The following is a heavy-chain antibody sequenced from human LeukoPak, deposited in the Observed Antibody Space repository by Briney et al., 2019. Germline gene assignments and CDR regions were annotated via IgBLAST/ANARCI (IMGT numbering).Heavy chain of an antibody. CDR2: ISDSSNYI. J-gene: IGHJ6*03. CDR1: GFNFKMYS. CDR3: ARDPTGSLRFFYYMDV. Sequence: GGSLRLSCAASGFNFKMYSMTWVRQAPGKGLEWVACISDSSNYIFYGDSVKGRFTISRDNAKNSVYLQMDRLRAGDTAVYYCARDPTGSLRFFYYMDVWGKGTTVTVSS. V-gene: IGHV3-21*01. D-gene: IGHD3-3*01.